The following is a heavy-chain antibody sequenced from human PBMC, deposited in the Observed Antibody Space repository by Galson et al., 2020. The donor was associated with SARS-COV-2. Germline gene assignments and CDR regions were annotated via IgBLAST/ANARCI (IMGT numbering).Heavy chain of an antibody. J-gene: IGHJ4*02. CDR3: AKDCTSTSFYKFDL. Sequence: TGGSLRLSCAASGFMFSDYYMNWIRQAPGKGLEWVSYISSSGHNIYYAESVKGRFTISRDNAKNSLSLQMNSLRAEDTAVYYCAKDCTSTSFYKFDLWGQGTLVTVSS. CDR2: ISSSGHNI. V-gene: IGHV3-11*01. CDR1: GFMFSDYY. D-gene: IGHD2-2*02.